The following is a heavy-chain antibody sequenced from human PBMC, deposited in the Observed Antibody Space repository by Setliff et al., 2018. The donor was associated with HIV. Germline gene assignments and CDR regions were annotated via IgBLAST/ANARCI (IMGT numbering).Heavy chain of an antibody. CDR3: ARAPTHYNFWSGYSGSPLYYMDV. D-gene: IGHD3-3*01. Sequence: SETLSLTCTVSSGSISTYYWTWIRQPPGKGLEYIGYIYYTGSTDYNPSLNGRVTISIDMSKSQFSLKLNSVTASDTAVYYCARAPTHYNFWSGYSGSPLYYMDVWGKGTTVTVSS. V-gene: IGHV4-59*01. CDR2: IYYTGST. J-gene: IGHJ6*03. CDR1: SGSISTYY.